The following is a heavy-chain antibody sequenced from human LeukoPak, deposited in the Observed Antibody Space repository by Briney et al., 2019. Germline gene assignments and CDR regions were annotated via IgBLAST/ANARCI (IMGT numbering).Heavy chain of an antibody. Sequence: ASVKVSCKASGYTFINHWMHWVRQAPGQGLEWVGLINPTGTTTLYAQKFQGRVTMTTDTSTSTAYMELRSLRSDDTAVYYCAREGNYPTPFDYWGQGTLVTVSS. V-gene: IGHV1-46*01. CDR3: AREGNYPTPFDY. J-gene: IGHJ4*02. CDR1: GYTFINHW. CDR2: INPTGTTT. D-gene: IGHD1-7*01.